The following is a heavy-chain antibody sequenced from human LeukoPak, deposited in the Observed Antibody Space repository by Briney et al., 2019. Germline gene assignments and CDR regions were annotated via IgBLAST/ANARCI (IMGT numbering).Heavy chain of an antibody. D-gene: IGHD3-22*01. V-gene: IGHV3-23*01. Sequence: GGSLRLSCAASGFTFSSYAMSWVRQAPGKGLEWVSVISGSGGSTYYADSVKGRLTISRDNSKNTLYLQMNSLRAEDTAVYYCAKRGVVVIVGAFDIWGQGTMVTVSS. CDR2: ISGSGGST. CDR3: AKRGVVVIVGAFDI. CDR1: GFTFSSYA. J-gene: IGHJ3*02.